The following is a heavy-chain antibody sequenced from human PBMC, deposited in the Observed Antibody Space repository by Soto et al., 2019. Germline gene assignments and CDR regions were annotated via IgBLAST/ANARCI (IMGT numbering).Heavy chain of an antibody. Sequence: GESLKISCKGSGYSFTSYWISWVRQMPGKGLEWMGRIDPSDSYTNYSPSFQGHVTISADKSISTAYLQWSSLKASDTAMYYCARGSSGPYYYYGMDVWGQGTTVTV. CDR3: ARGSSGPYYYYGMDV. J-gene: IGHJ6*02. V-gene: IGHV5-10-1*01. CDR1: GYSFTSYW. D-gene: IGHD6-19*01. CDR2: IDPSDSYT.